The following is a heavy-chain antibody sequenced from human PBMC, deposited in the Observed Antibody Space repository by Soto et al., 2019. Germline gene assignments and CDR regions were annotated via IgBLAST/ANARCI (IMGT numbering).Heavy chain of an antibody. CDR3: ARESYYYGSGIQVAFDI. J-gene: IGHJ3*02. V-gene: IGHV4-30-4*01. CDR2: IFYSGST. Sequence: SETLSLTCTVSSGSISSGDYYWSWIRQPPGKGLEWIGYIFYSGSTFYNPSLKSRVTISVDTSKNQFSLKLSSVTAADTAVYYCARESYYYGSGIQVAFDIWGQGTMVTVSS. D-gene: IGHD3-10*01. CDR1: SGSISSGDYY.